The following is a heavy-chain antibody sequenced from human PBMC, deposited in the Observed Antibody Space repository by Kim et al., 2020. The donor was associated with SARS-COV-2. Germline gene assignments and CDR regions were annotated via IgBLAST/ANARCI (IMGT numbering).Heavy chain of an antibody. J-gene: IGHJ4*02. CDR3: AKEMSSGWYGDSIDY. CDR1: GFTFSSYA. CDR2: IYSGGSST. V-gene: IGHV3-23*03. Sequence: GGSLRLSCAASGFTFSSYAMSWVRQAPGKGLEWVSVIYSGGSSTYYADSVKGRFTISRDNSKNTLYLQMNSLRAEDTAIYYCAKEMSSGWYGDSIDYWGQGTLVTVSS. D-gene: IGHD6-19*01.